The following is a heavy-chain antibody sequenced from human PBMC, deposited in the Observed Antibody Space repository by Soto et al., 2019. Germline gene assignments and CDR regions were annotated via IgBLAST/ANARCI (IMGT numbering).Heavy chain of an antibody. CDR3: ATIPSTVTSIY. Sequence: EVQLVESGGGLVQPGWSLRLSCAASGFNFTDYWMSWVRQAPGKGLEWVANIKEDGSEKNYVDSVKGRFTTSRDNAHNSLFLQMNSLRAEDTAVYYCATIPSTVTSIYWGQGTLVTVSS. CDR2: IKEDGSEK. D-gene: IGHD4-17*01. J-gene: IGHJ4*02. V-gene: IGHV3-7*01. CDR1: GFNFTDYW.